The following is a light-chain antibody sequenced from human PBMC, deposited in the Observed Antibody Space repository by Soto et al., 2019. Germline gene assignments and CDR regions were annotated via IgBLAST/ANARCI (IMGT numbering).Light chain of an antibody. V-gene: IGKV1-17*01. CDR2: TAS. CDR3: LQHNSYPHT. J-gene: IGKJ1*01. CDR1: QDIRND. Sequence: IQMTRSPSSLSASVVYVFTITCXASQDIRNDLGWYQQKPGKAPKRLIYTASSLQSGVPSRFSGSGSGTAFTLTISSLQPEDFATYYCLQHNSYPHTFGQGTKVDI.